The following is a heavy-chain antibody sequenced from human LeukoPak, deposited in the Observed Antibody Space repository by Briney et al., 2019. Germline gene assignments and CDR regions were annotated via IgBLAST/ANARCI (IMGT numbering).Heavy chain of an antibody. J-gene: IGHJ4*02. CDR3: ARTTCGYDCYYFHY. Sequence: GGSLRLSCAVSGFTFSSYWMHWVRQAPGKGLLWVSRISSDGSSTNYADSVKGRFTISRDNAKNTLYLQMNSLRAEDTAVYYCARTTCGYDCYYFHYWGQGTLVTVSS. V-gene: IGHV3-74*01. CDR2: ISSDGSST. CDR1: GFTFSSYW. D-gene: IGHD5-12*01.